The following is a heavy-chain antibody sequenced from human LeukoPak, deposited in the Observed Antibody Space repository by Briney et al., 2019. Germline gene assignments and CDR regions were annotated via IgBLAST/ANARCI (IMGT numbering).Heavy chain of an antibody. Sequence: GGSLRLSCAASGFTFRSYGMHWVRQAPGKGLEWVAFIRYDGSNKYHADSEKGRFTISRDNSKNTLYLQMNSLRAEDTAVYYCAKDRVLRYFDWLFDLDYWGQGTLVTVSS. J-gene: IGHJ4*02. V-gene: IGHV3-30*02. CDR2: IRYDGSNK. CDR3: AKDRVLRYFDWLFDLDY. D-gene: IGHD3-9*01. CDR1: GFTFRSYG.